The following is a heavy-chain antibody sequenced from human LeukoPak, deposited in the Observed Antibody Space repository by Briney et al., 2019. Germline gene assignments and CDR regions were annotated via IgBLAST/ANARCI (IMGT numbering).Heavy chain of an antibody. Sequence: SGGSLRLSCAASGFTFSNYGMHWVRQAPGKGLEWVAVISYDGSNKYYADSVKGRFTISRDNSKNTLYLQMNSLRAEDTAVYYCARDLYSLDPWGQGTLVTVSS. D-gene: IGHD3-16*01. CDR2: ISYDGSNK. V-gene: IGHV3-30*19. CDR3: ARDLYSLDP. J-gene: IGHJ5*02. CDR1: GFTFSNYG.